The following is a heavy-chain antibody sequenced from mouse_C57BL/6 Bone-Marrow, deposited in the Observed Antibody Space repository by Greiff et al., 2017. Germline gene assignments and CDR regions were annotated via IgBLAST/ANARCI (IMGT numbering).Heavy chain of an antibody. J-gene: IGHJ2*01. Sequence: EVKLVESGTVLARPGASVKMSCKTSGYTFTSYWMHWVKQRPGQGLEWIGAIYPGNSDPSYNQKFKGKAKLTAVTSASTAYMELSSLTNEDSAVYYCTRRITTVVATADYWGQGTTLTVSS. D-gene: IGHD1-1*01. CDR1: GYTFTSYW. CDR2: IYPGNSDP. V-gene: IGHV1-5*01. CDR3: TRRITTVVATADY.